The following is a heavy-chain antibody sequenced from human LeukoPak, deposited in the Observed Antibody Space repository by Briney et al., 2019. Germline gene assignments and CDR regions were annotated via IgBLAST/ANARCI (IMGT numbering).Heavy chain of an antibody. J-gene: IGHJ4*02. Sequence: GGSLRLSCTASGFTFSSYGMNWVRQAPGKGLEWVSGITGRGENIYYAGSVKGRFTISRDNSKNTLYLQMNSLRAEDTALYYCAKDRRLAAFDYGGQGTLVTVSS. CDR2: ITGRGENI. V-gene: IGHV3-23*01. CDR3: AKDRRLAAFDY. D-gene: IGHD6-25*01. CDR1: GFTFSSYG.